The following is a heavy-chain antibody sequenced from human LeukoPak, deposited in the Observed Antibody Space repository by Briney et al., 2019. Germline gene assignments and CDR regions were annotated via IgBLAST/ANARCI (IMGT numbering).Heavy chain of an antibody. CDR1: GGSFSGYY. D-gene: IGHD4-11*01. V-gene: IGHV4-34*01. J-gene: IGHJ4*02. Sequence: SETLSLTCAVYGGSFSGYYWSWIRQPPGKGLEWIGEINHSGSTNYNPSLKSRVTISVDTSKNQFSLKLSSATAADTAVYYCARGNDYSNYVDYWGQGTLVTVSS. CDR3: ARGNDYSNYVDY. CDR2: INHSGST.